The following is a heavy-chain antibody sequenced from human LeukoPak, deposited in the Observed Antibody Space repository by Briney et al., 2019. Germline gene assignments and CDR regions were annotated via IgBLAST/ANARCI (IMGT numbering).Heavy chain of an antibody. J-gene: IGHJ2*01. D-gene: IGHD3-10*01. CDR1: GFTFDDYG. V-gene: IGHV3-20*04. CDR3: ARGRHYGSGSYSGDFDL. CDR2: INWNGGST. Sequence: GGSLRLSCAASGFTFDDYGMSWVRQAPGKGLEWVSGINWNGGSTGYADSMKGRFTISRDNAKNSLYLQMNSLRVEDTALYYCARGRHYGSGSYSGDFDLWGRGTLVTVSS.